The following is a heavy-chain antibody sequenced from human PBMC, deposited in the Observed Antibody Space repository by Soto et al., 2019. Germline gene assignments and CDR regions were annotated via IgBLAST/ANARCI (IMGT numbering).Heavy chain of an antibody. Sequence: QVQLQESGPGLVKPSQTLSLTCADSGDSISSRSHYWNWIRRVPGKGLEFIGYIFYTGATYYNPSLRGRISMSVDTSKNQFSLTLRSVTAADTAIYYCAREGRHSGGMRESWFDPWGQGTQVTVSS. CDR1: GDSISSRSHY. D-gene: IGHD3-10*01. J-gene: IGHJ5*02. V-gene: IGHV4-31*11. CDR3: AREGRHSGGMRESWFDP. CDR2: IFYTGAT.